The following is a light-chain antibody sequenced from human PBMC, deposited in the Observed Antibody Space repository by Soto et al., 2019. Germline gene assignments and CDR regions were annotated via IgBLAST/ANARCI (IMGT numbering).Light chain of an antibody. J-gene: IGKJ1*01. CDR2: LAS. Sequence: DLQLTQSPSFLSASVGDRVTITCRASQGISNYLAWYQQKPGKAPKLLIYLASTLQGGVPSRFSGSGSGTEFTLTISSLQPEDFASYDCQQLKSSLRTFGQGTRVESK. CDR3: QQLKSSLRT. V-gene: IGKV1-9*01. CDR1: QGISNY.